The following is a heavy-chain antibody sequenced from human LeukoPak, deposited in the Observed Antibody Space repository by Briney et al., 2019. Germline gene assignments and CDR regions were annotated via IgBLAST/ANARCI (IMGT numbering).Heavy chain of an antibody. CDR2: ISTSSGYI. D-gene: IGHD6-19*01. Sequence: GGSLRLSCAASGFTVSSNYMSWVRQAPGKGLEWVSSISTSSGYIFYADSVKGRFTISRDNAKSSLYLQMNSLRAEDTAVYYCARGGSTSGWPRGYMDVWGKGTTVTVSS. J-gene: IGHJ6*03. V-gene: IGHV3-21*01. CDR1: GFTVSSNY. CDR3: ARGGSTSGWPRGYMDV.